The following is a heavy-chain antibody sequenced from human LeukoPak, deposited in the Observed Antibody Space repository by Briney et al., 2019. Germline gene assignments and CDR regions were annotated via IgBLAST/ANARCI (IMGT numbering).Heavy chain of an antibody. D-gene: IGHD3-16*02. Sequence: SETLSLTCTVSGGAISGYYWSWIRQPPGKGLEWIGYIFYSGTTNYNPSLKSRVTISVDTSKKRFSLKLSSVTAADTAVYYCAKEPLMITFGGVIVRGAFDIWGQGTMVTVSS. J-gene: IGHJ3*02. CDR1: GGAISGYY. V-gene: IGHV4-59*01. CDR3: AKEPLMITFGGVIVRGAFDI. CDR2: IFYSGTT.